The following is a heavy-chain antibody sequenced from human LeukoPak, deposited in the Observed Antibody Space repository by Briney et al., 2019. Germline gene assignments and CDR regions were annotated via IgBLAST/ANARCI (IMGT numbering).Heavy chain of an antibody. J-gene: IGHJ4*02. D-gene: IGHD6-13*01. V-gene: IGHV3-30*02. CDR3: ATPVAAAGTVNFDY. Sequence: GGSLRLSCAASGFTFSSYGMHWVRQAPGKGLEWVAFIRYDGSNKYYADSVKGRFTISRDNSKNTLYLQMNSLRAEDTAVYCCATPVAAAGTVNFDYWGQGTLVTVSS. CDR1: GFTFSSYG. CDR2: IRYDGSNK.